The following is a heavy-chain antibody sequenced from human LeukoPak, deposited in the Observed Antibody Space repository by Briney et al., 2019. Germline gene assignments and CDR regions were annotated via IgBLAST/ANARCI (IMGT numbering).Heavy chain of an antibody. Sequence: SETLSLTCTVSGGSFSSNSYFGGWIRQPPGKGLEWIGSIYYSGSTYYNPSLKSRVTISVDTSKNQFSLKLSSVTAADTAVYYCAGEVLTYYYGSGNYYNVHYWGQGTLVTVSS. CDR2: IYYSGST. CDR3: AGEVLTYYYGSGNYYNVHY. J-gene: IGHJ4*02. D-gene: IGHD3-10*01. CDR1: GGSFSSNSYF. V-gene: IGHV4-39*02.